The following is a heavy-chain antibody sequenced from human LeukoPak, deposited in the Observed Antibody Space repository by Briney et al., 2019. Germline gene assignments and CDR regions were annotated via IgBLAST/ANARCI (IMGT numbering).Heavy chain of an antibody. CDR2: IDYDSSHI. V-gene: IGHV3-21*01. J-gene: IGHJ4*02. CDR1: GFTFSTSA. Sequence: PGGSLRLSCAASGFTFSTSAMNWVRQVPGKGLDWVSSIDYDSSHIYYAASVRGRFTISRDNARDSVYLQMDSLRVEDTAVYYCTRDPLRYLRVGHYDYWGQGTLVAVSS. CDR3: TRDPLRYLRVGHYDY. D-gene: IGHD3-9*01.